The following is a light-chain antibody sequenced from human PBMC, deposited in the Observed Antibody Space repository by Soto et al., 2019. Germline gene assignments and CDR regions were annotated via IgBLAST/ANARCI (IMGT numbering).Light chain of an antibody. J-gene: IGLJ1*01. Sequence: QSALTQPASVSGSPGQSITISCTGTSSDVGSYNLVSWYQQHPGKAPKLMIYEGSKRPSGVSNRFSGSKSGNTASLTISGLQAKDEADYYCCSYAGSSTYVFGTGTQLTVL. CDR1: SSDVGSYNL. CDR3: CSYAGSSTYV. CDR2: EGS. V-gene: IGLV2-23*01.